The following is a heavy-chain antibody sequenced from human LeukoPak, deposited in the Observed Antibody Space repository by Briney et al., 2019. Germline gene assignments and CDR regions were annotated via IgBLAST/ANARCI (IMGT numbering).Heavy chain of an antibody. CDR2: INPSGGST. V-gene: IGHV1-46*01. D-gene: IGHD3-22*01. J-gene: IGHJ4*02. Sequence: ASVKVSCKTSGYTFTGYYMHWVRQAPGQGLEWMGWINPSGGSTSYAQKFQGRVTMTRDTSTSTVYMELSSLRSEDTAVYYCARGRSYYYDSSGYYYWGQGTLVTVSS. CDR3: ARGRSYYYDSSGYYY. CDR1: GYTFTGYY.